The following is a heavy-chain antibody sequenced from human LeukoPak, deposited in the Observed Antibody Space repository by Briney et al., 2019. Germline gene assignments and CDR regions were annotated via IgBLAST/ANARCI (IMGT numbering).Heavy chain of an antibody. CDR2: ISGSGGST. CDR3: AKVVGPQLRYFDWLLVCGYPDY. D-gene: IGHD3-9*01. V-gene: IGHV3-23*01. Sequence: GGSLRLSCAASGFTFSSYAMSWVRQAPGKGLEWVSAISGSGGSTYYADSVKGRFTISRDNSKNTLYLQMNSLRAEDTAVYYCAKVVGPQLRYFDWLLVCGYPDYWGQGTLVTVSS. J-gene: IGHJ4*02. CDR1: GFTFSSYA.